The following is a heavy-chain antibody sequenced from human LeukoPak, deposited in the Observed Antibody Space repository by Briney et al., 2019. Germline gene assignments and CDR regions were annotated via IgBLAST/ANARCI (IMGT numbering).Heavy chain of an antibody. CDR2: INPNSGVT. CDR1: GYTFTGYY. V-gene: IGHV1-2*02. Sequence: ASVKVSCKASGYTFTGYYMHWVRQAPGQGLEWMGWINPNSGVTNYAQKFQGRVTMTRDTSISTVYMELSRLRSDDTAVYHCARQGALVKGIDYWGQGTLVTVSS. CDR3: ARQGALVKGIDY. D-gene: IGHD6-13*01. J-gene: IGHJ4*02.